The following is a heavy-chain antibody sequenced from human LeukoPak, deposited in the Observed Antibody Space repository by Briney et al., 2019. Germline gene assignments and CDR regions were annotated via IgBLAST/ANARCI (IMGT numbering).Heavy chain of an antibody. CDR1: GFTFSSYA. Sequence: GGSLRLSCAASGFTFSSYAMHWVRQAPGKGLEWVAVISYDGSNKYYADSVKGRFTISRDNSKNTLYLQMNSLRAEDTAVYYCARDFYYDSSGPGYWGQGTLVTVSS. CDR2: ISYDGSNK. J-gene: IGHJ4*02. CDR3: ARDFYYDSSGPGY. D-gene: IGHD3-22*01. V-gene: IGHV3-30*04.